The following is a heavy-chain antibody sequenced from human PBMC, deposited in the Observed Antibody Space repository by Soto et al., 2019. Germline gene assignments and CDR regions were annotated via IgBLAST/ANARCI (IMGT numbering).Heavy chain of an antibody. CDR1: GFTFSDYY. Sequence: GGSLRLSCAASGFTFSDYYMSWIRQAPGKGLEWVSYISSSSSYTNYADSVKGRFTISRDNSKNMLYLQMNSLRVEDTAIYYCAFKGTFDIWGQGTMVTVSS. D-gene: IGHD3-10*01. V-gene: IGHV3-11*03. CDR3: AFKGTFDI. CDR2: ISSSSSYT. J-gene: IGHJ3*02.